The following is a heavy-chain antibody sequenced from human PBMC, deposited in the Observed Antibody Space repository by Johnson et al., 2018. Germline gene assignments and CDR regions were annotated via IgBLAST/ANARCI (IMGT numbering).Heavy chain of an antibody. V-gene: IGHV3-21*04. J-gene: IGHJ6*03. CDR1: GFTFSAYS. D-gene: IGHD3-3*01. Sequence: VQLVESGGGLVKPGGSLRLSCAASGFTFSAYSFNWVRQAPGKGLAWVSSISSSGSYLYYADSVKGRFTISRDNSKHTVYLQRDSLRREDPAVFQCARGGITRTGADDFYFYMDGWGRGTTGIVAS. CDR3: ARGGITRTGADDFYFYMDG. CDR2: ISSSGSYL.